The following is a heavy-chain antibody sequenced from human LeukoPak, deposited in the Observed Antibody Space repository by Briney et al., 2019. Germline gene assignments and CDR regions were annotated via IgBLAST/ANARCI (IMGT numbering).Heavy chain of an antibody. J-gene: IGHJ4*02. CDR1: GYTFSGSD. CDR3: ARGDWVA. V-gene: IGHV7-4-1*02. CDR2: ININTGNP. D-gene: IGHD3-9*01. Sequence: ASVKVSCKASGYTFSGSDMNWVRQAPGQGLDWMGWININTGNPTYVQHFTGRFVFSLDTSVSTAYLQISSLKAEDTAVYYCARGDWVAWGQGTLVTVSS.